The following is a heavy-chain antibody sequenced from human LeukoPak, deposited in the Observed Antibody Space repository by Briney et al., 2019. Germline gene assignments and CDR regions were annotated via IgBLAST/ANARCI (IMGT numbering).Heavy chain of an antibody. CDR3: ARDQYSGSYGIAFDI. Sequence: SETLSLTCTVSGGSISSGSYYWSWIRQPAGKGLEWIGYIYYSGSTNYNPSLKSRVTISVDTSKNQFSLKLSSVTAADTAVYYCARDQYSGSYGIAFDIWGQGTMVTVSS. CDR1: GGSISSGSYY. D-gene: IGHD1-26*01. V-gene: IGHV4-61*10. CDR2: IYYSGST. J-gene: IGHJ3*02.